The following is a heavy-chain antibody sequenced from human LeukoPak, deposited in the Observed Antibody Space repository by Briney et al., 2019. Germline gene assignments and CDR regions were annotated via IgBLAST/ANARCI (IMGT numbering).Heavy chain of an antibody. D-gene: IGHD6-13*01. V-gene: IGHV3-11*01. CDR3: ARMAAAVDFDY. CDR2: ISSSGSTI. J-gene: IGHJ4*02. Sequence: GGSLRLSCAASGFTFSDYYMRWIRQAPGKGLEWVSYISSSGSTIYYADSVKGRFTISRDNAKNSLYLQMNSLRAEDTAVYYCARMAAAVDFDYWGQGTLVTVSS. CDR1: GFTFSDYY.